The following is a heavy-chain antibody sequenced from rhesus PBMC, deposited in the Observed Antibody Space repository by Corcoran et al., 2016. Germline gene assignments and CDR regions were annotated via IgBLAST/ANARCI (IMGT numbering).Heavy chain of an antibody. CDR3: ARSPPAQYYFDY. Sequence: QVQLQESGPGVVKPSETLSLTCAVSGFSISSGYDWSWIRQPPGKVLEWIGYIYGSSGSTNYNPSLKNRGTISKDTSKTQFSLSLSSVTAADTSVYYCARSPPAQYYFDYWGQGVLVTVSS. CDR2: IYGSSGST. J-gene: IGHJ4*01. CDR1: GFSISSGYD. V-gene: IGHV4-76*01.